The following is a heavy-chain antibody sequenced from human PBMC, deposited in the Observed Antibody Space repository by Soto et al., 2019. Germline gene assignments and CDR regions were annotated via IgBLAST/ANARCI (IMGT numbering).Heavy chain of an antibody. J-gene: IGHJ4*02. CDR3: GRGASGSYRLDY. CDR1: GFTFSNYW. CDR2: INGDGTGT. D-gene: IGHD3-10*01. Sequence: VQLVESGGGLVQPGGSLRLSCAASGFTFSNYWMHWVRQAPGKGLVWVSRINGDGTGTNYADSVKGQFTISRDNAKNTLYLPMNSLRAEDTAVYYCGRGASGSYRLDYWGQGTLVTVSS. V-gene: IGHV3-74*01.